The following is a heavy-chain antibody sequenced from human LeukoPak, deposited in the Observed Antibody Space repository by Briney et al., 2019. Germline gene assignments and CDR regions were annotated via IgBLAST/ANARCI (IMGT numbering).Heavy chain of an antibody. CDR2: IYYSGST. CDR1: GGSISERSYY. V-gene: IGHV4-39*01. Sequence: SETLSLTCNVSGGSISERSYYWVWIRQPPGKGLEWIGSIYYSGSTYYNPSLKSPVTISVDTSMNQFSLKLNSVTAADTAVYYCARGSHEDLITMIVVVDDAFDIWGRGTMVTVSS. D-gene: IGHD3-22*01. J-gene: IGHJ3*02. CDR3: ARGSHEDLITMIVVVDDAFDI.